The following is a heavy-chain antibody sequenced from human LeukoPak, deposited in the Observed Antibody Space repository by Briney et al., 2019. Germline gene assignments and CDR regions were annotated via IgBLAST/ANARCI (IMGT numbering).Heavy chain of an antibody. V-gene: IGHV3-7*01. CDR1: GFTFSSYW. D-gene: IGHD3-10*01. Sequence: GGSLRLSCVASGFTFSSYWMSWVRQAPGEGLEWVANIKQDGTEENYVDSVKGRFTISRDKAKNSLYLQMNSLRAEDTAVYYCARERGSGSYHPFDPWGEGTLTAVSS. J-gene: IGHJ5*02. CDR3: ARERGSGSYHPFDP. CDR2: IKQDGTEE.